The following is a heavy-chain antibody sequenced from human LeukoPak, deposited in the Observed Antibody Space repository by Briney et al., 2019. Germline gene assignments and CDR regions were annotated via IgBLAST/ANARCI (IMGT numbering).Heavy chain of an antibody. CDR2: INPNSGGT. Sequence: ASVKVSCKASGYTFTGYYMHWVRQAPGQGLEWMGRINPNSGGTNYARKFQGRVTMTRDTSISTAYMELSRLRSDDTAVYYCARGTAGAGRGLYWGQGTLVTVSP. CDR1: GYTFTGYY. J-gene: IGHJ4*02. CDR3: ARGTAGAGRGLY. D-gene: IGHD6-19*01. V-gene: IGHV1-2*06.